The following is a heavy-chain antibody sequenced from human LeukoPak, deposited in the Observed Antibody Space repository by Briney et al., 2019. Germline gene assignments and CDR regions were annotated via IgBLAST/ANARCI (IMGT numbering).Heavy chain of an antibody. J-gene: IGHJ5*02. CDR3: AGQPWGYHSWFDP. V-gene: IGHV4-39*01. D-gene: IGHD5-12*01. CDR2: IYYPGST. CDR1: GGSIINTYYY. Sequence: SQTLSLACTLSGGSIINTYYYWAWIRQPPGRGLEWMGGIYYPGSTYCKPSLKSRLTISIDTSNNQFFLKLTSVTAEDTAVYYCAGQPWGYHSWFDPWGQGSLVTVSS.